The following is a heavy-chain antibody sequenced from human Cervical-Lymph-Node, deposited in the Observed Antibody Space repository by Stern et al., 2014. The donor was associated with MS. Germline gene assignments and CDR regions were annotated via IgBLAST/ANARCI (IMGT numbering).Heavy chain of an antibody. Sequence: MQLVESGAEVKKPGSSVKVSCKASGGIFNTHPITWVRQAPGQGLAWMGGIIPFLNTASYAQKFQGRITITADKSTGTTYMEISSLRSDDTAVYYCASSLVASGHWGQGTLVTVSS. D-gene: IGHD2-8*02. V-gene: IGHV1-69*06. CDR1: GGIFNTHP. CDR2: IIPFLNTA. CDR3: ASSLVASGH. J-gene: IGHJ4*02.